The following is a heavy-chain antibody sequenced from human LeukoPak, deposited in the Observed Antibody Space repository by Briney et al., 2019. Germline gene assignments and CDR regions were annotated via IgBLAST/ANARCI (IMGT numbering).Heavy chain of an antibody. Sequence: GGSLRLSCAASGFTFSSYGMHWVRQAPGKGLEWVAFIRYDRSNKYYADSVKGRFTISRDNSKNTLYLQMNSLRAEDTAVYYCARDIAVAASAEYFQHWGQGTLVTVSS. V-gene: IGHV3-30*02. J-gene: IGHJ1*01. CDR2: IRYDRSNK. CDR1: GFTFSSYG. D-gene: IGHD6-19*01. CDR3: ARDIAVAASAEYFQH.